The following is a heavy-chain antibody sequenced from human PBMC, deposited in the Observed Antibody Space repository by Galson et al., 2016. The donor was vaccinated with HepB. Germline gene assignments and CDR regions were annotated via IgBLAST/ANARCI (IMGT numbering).Heavy chain of an antibody. J-gene: IGHJ5*02. D-gene: IGHD6-19*01. CDR3: ARGRGIPVAGPLGNWFDP. Sequence: SVKVSCKASGYTFTDYYMHWVRQAPGQGLEWMGWINPNSGGTNYAQKFQGRVTMTRATSISTAYMELSRLRSDDTAVYYCARGRGIPVAGPLGNWFDPWGQGTLVTVSS. CDR2: INPNSGGT. CDR1: GYTFTDYY. V-gene: IGHV1-2*02.